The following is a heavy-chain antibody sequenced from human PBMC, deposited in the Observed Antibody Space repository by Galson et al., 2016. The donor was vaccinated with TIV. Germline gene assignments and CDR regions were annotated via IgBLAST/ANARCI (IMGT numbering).Heavy chain of an antibody. J-gene: IGHJ6*02. V-gene: IGHV3-7*03. D-gene: IGHD3-16*01. CDR3: ARDRVGGLDV. CDR2: IKQDGSEK. CDR1: GFTFSRYG. Sequence: SLRLSCAASGFTFSRYGIHWVRQAPGKGLEWVANIKQDGSEKNYVDSVKGRFIISRDNAKNSLYLQMNSLRAEDTAMYYCARDRVGGLDVWGQGTTVTVSS.